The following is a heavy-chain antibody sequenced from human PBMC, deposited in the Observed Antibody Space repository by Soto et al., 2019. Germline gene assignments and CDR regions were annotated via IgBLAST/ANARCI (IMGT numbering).Heavy chain of an antibody. CDR1: GFTFSSYG. CDR3: VSSPSSDVLVGWY. D-gene: IGHD3-22*01. J-gene: IGHJ4*02. Sequence: QSGGSLRLSCAASGFTFSSYGMHWVRQAPGKGLEWVAVIWYDGSNKYYADSVRGRSTISRDNSKNTLYLQMNSLRAEDTAVYYCVSSPSSDVLVGWYWGQGTLVTVSS. V-gene: IGHV3-33*01. CDR2: IWYDGSNK.